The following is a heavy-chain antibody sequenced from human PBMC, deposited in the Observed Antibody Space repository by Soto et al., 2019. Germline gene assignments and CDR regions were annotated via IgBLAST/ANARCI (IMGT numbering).Heavy chain of an antibody. CDR2: ISSDGSNK. D-gene: IGHD2-15*01. CDR1: GFTFSNYA. Sequence: QVQLVESGGGVVQPGRSLRLSCAASGFTFSNYAMHWVRQAPGKGLEGVAVISSDGSNKYYADSVKGRFTISRDNSKNTLFLLMNSLRAEDTAVYYCARFKGCGGGSGYSHLDYWGQGTLVTVSS. V-gene: IGHV3-30-3*01. J-gene: IGHJ4*02. CDR3: ARFKGCGGGSGYSHLDY.